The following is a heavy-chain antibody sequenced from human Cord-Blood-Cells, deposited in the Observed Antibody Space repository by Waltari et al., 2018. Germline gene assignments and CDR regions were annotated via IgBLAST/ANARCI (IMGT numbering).Heavy chain of an antibody. CDR2: IYYSGST. CDR1: GGSISSSSYY. D-gene: IGHD3-10*01. J-gene: IGHJ4*02. Sequence: QLQLQESGPGLVKPSETLSLTCTVSGGSISSSSYYWGWIRQPPGKGLEWIGSIYYSGSTYYNPSLKSRVTISVDTSKNQFSLKLSSVTATDTAVYYCARQRVRGLWFDYWGQGTLVTVSS. CDR3: ARQRVRGLWFDY. V-gene: IGHV4-39*07.